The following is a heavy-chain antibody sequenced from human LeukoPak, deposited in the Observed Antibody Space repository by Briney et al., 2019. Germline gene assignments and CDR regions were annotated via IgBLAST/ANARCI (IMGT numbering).Heavy chain of an antibody. D-gene: IGHD2-2*01. V-gene: IGHV3-23*01. CDR3: AKDPLVPDAMSHNWFDP. J-gene: IGHJ5*02. Sequence: GGSPRVSCAASGVTFSSDAMSWVRQAPGKGGWWGSAISGSGGSTYYADSVKGRFTISRDNSKNTLYLQMNSLRAEDTAVYYCAKDPLVPDAMSHNWFDPWGQGTLVTVSS. CDR2: ISGSGGST. CDR1: GVTFSSDA.